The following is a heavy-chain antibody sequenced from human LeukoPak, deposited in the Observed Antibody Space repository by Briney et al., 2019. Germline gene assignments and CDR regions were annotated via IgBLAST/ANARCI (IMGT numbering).Heavy chain of an antibody. CDR2: ISAYNGNT. Sequence: GASVKVSCKASGYTFTSYGISWVRQAPGQGLEWMGWISAYNGNTNYAQKLQGRVTMTTDTSTSTAYMELRSLRSDDTAVYYCARGAGDYDILTGYFSADYWGQGTLVTVSS. J-gene: IGHJ4*02. D-gene: IGHD3-9*01. V-gene: IGHV1-18*01. CDR3: ARGAGDYDILTGYFSADY. CDR1: GYTFTSYG.